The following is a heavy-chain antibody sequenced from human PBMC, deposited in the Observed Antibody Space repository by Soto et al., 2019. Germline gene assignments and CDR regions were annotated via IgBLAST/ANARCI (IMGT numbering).Heavy chain of an antibody. CDR2: IFSNDEK. Sequence: QVTLKESGPVLMKPTETLTLTCTVSGFSLSNARMGVSWIRQPPGKALEWLAHIFSNDEKSYSTFLKSRLTISKDTSKSQVVLTMTNMDPVDTATYYCARSLMITFGGVVTYAAFDIWGQGTMVTVSS. CDR3: ARSLMITFGGVVTYAAFDI. D-gene: IGHD3-16*01. CDR1: GFSLSNARMG. J-gene: IGHJ3*02. V-gene: IGHV2-26*01.